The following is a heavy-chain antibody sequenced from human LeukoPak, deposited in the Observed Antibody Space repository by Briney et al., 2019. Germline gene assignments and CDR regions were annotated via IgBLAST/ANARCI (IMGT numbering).Heavy chain of an antibody. CDR1: GYTFTSYY. Sequence: ASVKVSCKASGYTFTSYYMHWVRQAPGQGLEWMGIINPSGGSTSYAQKFQGRVTMTRDTSTSTVYMELSSLRSEDTAVYYCARDRYNRSNRVGGLVYWGQGTLVTVSS. CDR2: INPSGGST. D-gene: IGHD1-14*01. J-gene: IGHJ4*02. V-gene: IGHV1-46*01. CDR3: ARDRYNRSNRVGGLVY.